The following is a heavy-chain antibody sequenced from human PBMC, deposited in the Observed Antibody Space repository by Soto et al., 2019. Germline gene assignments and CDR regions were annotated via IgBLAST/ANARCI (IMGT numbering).Heavy chain of an antibody. CDR2: IIPIFGTA. J-gene: IGHJ6*02. CDR3: ARDMGSPSVSGSRDYYYYYGMDV. CDR1: GGTFSSYA. V-gene: IGHV1-69*13. D-gene: IGHD3-10*01. Sequence: SVKVSCKASGGTFSSYAISWVRQAPGQGLEWMGGIIPIFGTANYAQKFQGRVTITADESTSTAYMELSSLRSEDTAVYYCARDMGSPSVSGSRDYYYYYGMDVWGQGTTVTVSS.